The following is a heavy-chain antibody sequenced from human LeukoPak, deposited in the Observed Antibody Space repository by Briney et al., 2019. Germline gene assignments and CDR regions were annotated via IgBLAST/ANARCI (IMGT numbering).Heavy chain of an antibody. J-gene: IGHJ4*02. V-gene: IGHV4-38-2*02. CDR2: IYHSGST. CDR3: ARDLTYGGNSPRFDY. Sequence: SETLSLTCAVSGYSISSGYYWGWIRQPPGKGPEWIGNIYHSGSTYYNPSLKSRVTMSVDSSKYHFSLNLSSVTAADTAVYYCARDLTYGGNSPRFDYWGQGTLVTVSS. CDR1: GYSISSGYY. D-gene: IGHD4-23*01.